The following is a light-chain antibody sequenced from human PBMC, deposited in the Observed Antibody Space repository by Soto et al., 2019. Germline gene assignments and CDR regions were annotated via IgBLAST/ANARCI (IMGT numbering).Light chain of an antibody. Sequence: DIQMTQSPSTVSASLRDRVTITCRASQDISNWLAWYQQKPGKAPKLLIFDASSLGSGVPSRFSGSGSGTEFTLTISSLQPDDFATDYCQQYNVYSNTFGQGTKLEIK. CDR2: DAS. CDR3: QQYNVYSNT. J-gene: IGKJ2*01. V-gene: IGKV1-5*01. CDR1: QDISNW.